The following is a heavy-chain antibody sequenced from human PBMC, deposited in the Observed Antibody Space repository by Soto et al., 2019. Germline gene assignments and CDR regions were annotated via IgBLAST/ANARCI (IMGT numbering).Heavy chain of an antibody. Sequence: PGGSLRLSCVASGFSFSSYAMSWVRQAPGEGLEWVSVISGSDGSTYYADSVKGRFTISRDNAKNSLYLQMNSLRAEDTAVYYCARVAYWGPGTQVTVSS. CDR3: ARVAY. V-gene: IGHV3-23*01. CDR2: ISGSDGST. J-gene: IGHJ4*02. CDR1: GFSFSSYA.